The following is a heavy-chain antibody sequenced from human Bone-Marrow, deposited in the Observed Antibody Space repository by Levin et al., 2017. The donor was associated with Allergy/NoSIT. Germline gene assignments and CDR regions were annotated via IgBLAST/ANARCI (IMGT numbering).Heavy chain of an antibody. D-gene: IGHD2-15*01. J-gene: IGHJ4*02. V-gene: IGHV4-39*07. CDR3: ARIVVVAATIGYFES. CDR1: GGSISSSSYY. CDR2: VYYGGNT. Sequence: SETLSLTCTVSGGSISSSSYYWGWIRQPPGKGLEWIGSVYYGGNTHDNPSLKSRVTISVDTSKNQFSLKLRSVTAADTAVYYCARIVVVAATIGYFESWGQGTLVTVSS.